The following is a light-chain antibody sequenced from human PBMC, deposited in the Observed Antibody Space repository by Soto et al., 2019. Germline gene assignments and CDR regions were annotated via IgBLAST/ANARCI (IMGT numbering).Light chain of an antibody. CDR1: QSISTW. CDR2: MVS. CDR3: QQYNSYPWT. V-gene: IGKV1-5*03. J-gene: IGKJ1*01. Sequence: DIQMTQSPSTLSASVGDRVTITCRASQSISTWLAWYQQKPGKAPKLLIYMVSTLESGVPSSFSGSGSGTEFTLTISSLQPDDFATYYCQQYNSYPWTFDQGTKVEI.